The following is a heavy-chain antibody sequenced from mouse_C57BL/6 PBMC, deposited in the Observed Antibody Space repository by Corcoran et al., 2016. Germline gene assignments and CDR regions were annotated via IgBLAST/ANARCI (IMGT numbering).Heavy chain of an antibody. D-gene: IGHD2-5*01. V-gene: IGHV9-3*01. CDR3: ARDYSNSLFDY. Sequence: QIQLVQSGPELKKPGETVKISCKASGYTFTTYGMSWVKQAPGKGLKWMGWINTYSGVPTYADDFKGRFAFSLETSASTAYLQINNLKNEDTATYCCARDYSNSLFDYWGQGTTLTVSS. CDR2: INTYSGVP. CDR1: GYTFTTYG. J-gene: IGHJ2*01.